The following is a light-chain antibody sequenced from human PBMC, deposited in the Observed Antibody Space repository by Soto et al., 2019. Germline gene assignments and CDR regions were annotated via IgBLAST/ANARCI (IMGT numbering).Light chain of an antibody. CDR1: QSINSRY. V-gene: IGKV3-20*01. CDR2: GAS. J-gene: IGKJ3*01. CDR3: QHFGSSPGFT. Sequence: ELVLTQSPGTLSLSPGERATLSCRASQSINSRYLAWYQQKPGQAPRLLIYGASSRATGIPDRFSGSGSGTDFTLTISRLEPEDFAVYYCQHFGSSPGFTFGPGTKVDIK.